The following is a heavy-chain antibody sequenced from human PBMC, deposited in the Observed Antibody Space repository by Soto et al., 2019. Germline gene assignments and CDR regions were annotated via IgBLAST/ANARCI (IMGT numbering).Heavy chain of an antibody. V-gene: IGHV4-39*01. CDR3: APLSVSLSGPYGIHV. J-gene: IGHJ6*02. CDR1: GYSVSSSDYY. CDR2: MLYSGLT. Sequence: PSETLSLTCSVSGYSVSSSDYYWAWIRQPAGKGLEWIGSMLYSGLTYYNPSLKSRVTLSVDTSKNQFSVRLNSVTASDTAVYYCAPLSVSLSGPYGIHVWGQGTTVTVSS. D-gene: IGHD2-15*01.